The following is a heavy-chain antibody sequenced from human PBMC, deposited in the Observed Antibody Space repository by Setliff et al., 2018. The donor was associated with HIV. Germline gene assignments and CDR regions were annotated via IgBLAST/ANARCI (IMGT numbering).Heavy chain of an antibody. CDR1: GGSFGDYH. CDR2: IFRSGTT. J-gene: IGHJ5*02. CDR3: ARDRHYSGLGSYGP. Sequence: SETLSLTCTLSGGSFGDYHWSWIRQPAGRGLEWIGRIFRSGTTDYKFSLKSRVTISIGTSRNQFSLGLTSVTAEDTAVYYCARDRHYSGLGSYGPWGPGTLVTVSS. D-gene: IGHD3-10*01. V-gene: IGHV4-4*07.